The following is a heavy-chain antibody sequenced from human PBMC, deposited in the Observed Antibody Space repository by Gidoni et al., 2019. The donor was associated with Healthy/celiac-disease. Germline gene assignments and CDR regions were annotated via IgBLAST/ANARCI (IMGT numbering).Heavy chain of an antibody. CDR3: AKDRVLTYSSGLDY. J-gene: IGHJ4*02. CDR2: ISYDGSNK. Sequence: QVQLVESGGGVVQPGRSLRLSCAASGFTFSSYGMHWVRQAPGKGLEWVAVISYDGSNKYYADSVKGRFTISRDNSKNTLYLQMNSLRAEDTAVYYCAKDRVLTYSSGLDYWGQGTLVTVSS. V-gene: IGHV3-30*18. CDR1: GFTFSSYG. D-gene: IGHD6-19*01.